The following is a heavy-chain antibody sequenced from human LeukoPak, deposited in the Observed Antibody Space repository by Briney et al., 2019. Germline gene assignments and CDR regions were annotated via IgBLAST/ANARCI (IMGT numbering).Heavy chain of an antibody. CDR2: IYYSGST. CDR3: ARDSYSNYGLDY. Sequence: PSETLSLTCTVSGYSISSGYYWGWIRQPPGKRLEWIGSIYYSGSTFYNPSLKSRVTMSVDTSKNQFSLKLTSVTAADTAVYYCARDSYSNYGLDYWGQGTLVTVSS. CDR1: GYSISSGYY. J-gene: IGHJ4*02. D-gene: IGHD4-11*01. V-gene: IGHV4-38-2*02.